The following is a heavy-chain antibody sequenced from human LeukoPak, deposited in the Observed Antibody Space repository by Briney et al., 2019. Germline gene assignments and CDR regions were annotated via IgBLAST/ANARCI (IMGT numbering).Heavy chain of an antibody. Sequence: SVTLSLTCTVSGGSISSSSYYWGWIRQPPGKGLEWIGSIYYSGSPYYNPSLKSRVTISVDTSKNQFSLKLSSVTAADTAVYYCARLDYGSGSYHMNYWGQGTLVTVSS. CDR1: GGSISSSSYY. CDR2: IYYSGSP. D-gene: IGHD3-10*01. CDR3: ARLDYGSGSYHMNY. J-gene: IGHJ4*02. V-gene: IGHV4-39*01.